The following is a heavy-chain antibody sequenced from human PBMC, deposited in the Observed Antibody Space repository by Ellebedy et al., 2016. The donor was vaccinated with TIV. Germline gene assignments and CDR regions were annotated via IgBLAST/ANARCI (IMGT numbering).Heavy chain of an antibody. CDR1: GGSISSGSDY. V-gene: IGHV4-61*01. D-gene: IGHD3-10*02. CDR2: IYYRGNT. Sequence: SETLSLXCTVSGGSISSGSDYWSWIRQHPGKGLEWIGNIYYRGNTYYNPSLKSRVTISIDTSKNQFSLKLTSMTAADTAVYYCAVSGGGSGLRWGQGTLVTVSS. CDR3: AVSGGGSGLR. J-gene: IGHJ4*02.